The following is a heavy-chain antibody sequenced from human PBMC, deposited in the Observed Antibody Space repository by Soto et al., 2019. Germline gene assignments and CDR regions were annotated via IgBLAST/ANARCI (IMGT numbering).Heavy chain of an antibody. CDR3: AGDARMPTDLGGYYYYALDV. CDR2: IYYTGST. J-gene: IGHJ6*01. CDR1: GGSVSSASYY. Sequence: QVQLQESGPGLVKPSETLSLTCTVSGGSVSSASYYWSWSRQPLGRGLEWIGYIYYTGSTNLNPSLKTRVAMSVDTSKIHFSLRLNSATAADTAIYFCAGDARMPTDLGGYYYYALDVWGQRTRVTVS. V-gene: IGHV4-61*03. D-gene: IGHD4-4*01.